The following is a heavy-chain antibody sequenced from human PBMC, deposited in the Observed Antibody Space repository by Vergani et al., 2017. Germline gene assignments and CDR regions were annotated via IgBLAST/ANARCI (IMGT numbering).Heavy chain of an antibody. V-gene: IGHV3-21*04. J-gene: IGHJ6*03. D-gene: IGHD1-1*01. Sequence: EVQLVESGGGLVKRGGSLRLSCAASGFTFSSYSMNWVRQAPGKGLEWVSSISSSSSYIHYSDSLKGRFTISRDNAKSSLYLQMNSLRAEDTAVYYCANNPGSPDPLYYYYYMDVWGKGTTVTVSS. CDR2: ISSSSSYI. CDR1: GFTFSSYS. CDR3: ANNPGSPDPLYYYYYMDV.